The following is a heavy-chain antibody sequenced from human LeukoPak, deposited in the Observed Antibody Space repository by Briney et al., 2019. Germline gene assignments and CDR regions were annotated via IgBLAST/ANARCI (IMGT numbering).Heavy chain of an antibody. CDR1: GGTFSSYA. CDR3: ARMYYYDSSNAFDI. CDR2: IIPIFGTA. D-gene: IGHD3-22*01. V-gene: IGHV1-69*05. Sequence: ASVKVSCKASGGTFSSYAISWVRQAPGQGLEWMGGIIPIFGTANYAQKLQGRVTITTDESTSTAYMELSSLRSEDTAMYYCARMYYYDSSNAFDIWGQGTMVTVSS. J-gene: IGHJ3*02.